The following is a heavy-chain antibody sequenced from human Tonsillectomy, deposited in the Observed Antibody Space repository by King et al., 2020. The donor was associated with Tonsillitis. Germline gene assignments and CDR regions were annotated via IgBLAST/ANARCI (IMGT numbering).Heavy chain of an antibody. CDR3: ARVYSGSSDWFDP. CDR1: GYTFTSYG. D-gene: IGHD1-26*01. J-gene: IGHJ5*02. V-gene: IGHV1-18*01. CDR2: INTYNGNT. Sequence: VQLVESGAEVKKPGASVKVSCKASGYTFTSYGITWVRQAPGQGLEWMGWINTYNGNTDYPQKLQDRVTMTTDTSTRPAYMELRSLRSDDTAVYYCARVYSGSSDWFDPWGQGTLVTVSS.